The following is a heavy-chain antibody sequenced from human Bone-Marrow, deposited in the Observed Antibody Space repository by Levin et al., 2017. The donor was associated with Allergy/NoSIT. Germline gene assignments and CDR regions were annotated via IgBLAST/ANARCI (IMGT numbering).Heavy chain of an antibody. D-gene: IGHD1-26*01. J-gene: IGHJ4*02. CDR1: GFTFSSYW. V-gene: IGHV3-74*01. CDR2: INSDGSNI. CDR3: ATGPAQRGDY. Sequence: GASVKVSCAASGFTFSSYWMHWVRQAPGKGLVWVSRINSDGSNIYYADSVRGRFTISRDNAKNTVSLQMNSLRAEDTAVYYCATGPAQRGDYWGQGTLVTVSS.